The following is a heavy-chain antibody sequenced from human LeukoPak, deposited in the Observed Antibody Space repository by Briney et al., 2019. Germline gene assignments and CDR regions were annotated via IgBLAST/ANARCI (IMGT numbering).Heavy chain of an antibody. CDR2: ISSSGSTI. CDR3: ASLGRGVDTANPMDV. V-gene: IGHV3-11*04. CDR1: GFTFSDYY. D-gene: IGHD5-18*01. Sequence: PGGSLRLSCAASGFTFSDYYMSWIRQAPGKGLEWVSYISSSGSTIYYADSVKGRFTISRGNAKNSLYLQMNSLRAEDTAVYYCASLGRGVDTANPMDVWGKGTTVTVSS. J-gene: IGHJ6*04.